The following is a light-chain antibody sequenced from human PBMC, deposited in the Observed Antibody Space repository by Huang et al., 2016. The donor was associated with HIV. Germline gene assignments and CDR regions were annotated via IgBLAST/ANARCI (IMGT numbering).Light chain of an antibody. CDR2: GAT. V-gene: IGKV3D-15*01. Sequence: EIVMTQSPATLSVSPGERATLSCRASQGVSNNIAWYQHKPGQTPRLLIHGATTRATGSAAKCSGRGCGTDFTLPITSRQPEDSAVYYCQHYNNWPPWTFGPGTQVEI. J-gene: IGKJ1*01. CDR3: QHYNNWPPWT. CDR1: QGVSNN.